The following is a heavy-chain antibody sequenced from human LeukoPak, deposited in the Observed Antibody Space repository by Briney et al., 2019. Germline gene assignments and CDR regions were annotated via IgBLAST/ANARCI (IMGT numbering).Heavy chain of an antibody. V-gene: IGHV3-9*01. Sequence: GGSLRLSCAASGFTFDDYAMHWVRQAPGKGLEWVSGISWNSGSIGYADSVKGRFTISRDNAKNSLYLQMNSLRPEDTAFYYCAKDYYDLYHYDSSGWTAALNAFDIWGQGTKVTVSS. CDR1: GFTFDDYA. CDR3: AKDYYDLYHYDSSGWTAALNAFDI. J-gene: IGHJ3*02. CDR2: ISWNSGSI. D-gene: IGHD3-22*01.